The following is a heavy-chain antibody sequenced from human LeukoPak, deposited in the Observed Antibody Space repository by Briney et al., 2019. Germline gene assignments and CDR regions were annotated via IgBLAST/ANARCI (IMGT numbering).Heavy chain of an antibody. V-gene: IGHV4-34*01. D-gene: IGHD1-26*01. CDR2: INHSGST. CDR1: GGSFSGYY. CDR3: AGFNRPNSGVAFDI. J-gene: IGHJ3*02. Sequence: SETLSLTRAVYGGSFSGYYWSWLRQPPGTGLEWIGEINHSGSTNYNPSLKSRVTISVDTSKNQFSLKLSSVTAADTAVYYCAGFNRPNSGVAFDIWGQGTIVTVSS.